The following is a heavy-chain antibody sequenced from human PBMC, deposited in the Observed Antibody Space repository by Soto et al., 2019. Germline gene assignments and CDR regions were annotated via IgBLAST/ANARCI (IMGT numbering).Heavy chain of an antibody. CDR1: GFTFSSYW. CDR3: VRDRSGSYLEGFDY. V-gene: IGHV3-7*01. Sequence: PGGSLRLSCAASGFTFSSYWMTWVRQAPGKGLEWVANIKHDGSEEYYVDSVKGRFTISRGNARNSVFLEMKSLRAEDTAVYSCVRDRSGSYLEGFDYWGQGTLVTVSS. J-gene: IGHJ4*02. D-gene: IGHD1-26*01. CDR2: IKHDGSEE.